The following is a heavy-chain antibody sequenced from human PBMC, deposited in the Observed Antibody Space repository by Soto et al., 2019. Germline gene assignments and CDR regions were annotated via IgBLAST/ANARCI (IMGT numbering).Heavy chain of an antibody. Sequence: QVQLQESGPGLVKPSGTLSLTCAVSGGSSSTSNWWSWVRQPPGKELEWIGEVYRTGSTNYNPSLESRLTISVDKSKNQFSLKMTSVTAADTAVYYCARARATIAAAAIFDCWGQGTLVTVSS. V-gene: IGHV4-4*02. CDR3: ARARATIAAAAIFDC. D-gene: IGHD6-13*01. J-gene: IGHJ4*02. CDR1: GGSSSTSNW. CDR2: VYRTGST.